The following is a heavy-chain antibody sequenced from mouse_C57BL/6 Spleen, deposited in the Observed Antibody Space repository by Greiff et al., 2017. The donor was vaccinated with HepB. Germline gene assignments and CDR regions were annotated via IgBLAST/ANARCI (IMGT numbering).Heavy chain of an antibody. V-gene: IGHV1-18*01. CDR2: INPNNGGT. CDR3: ARSGSSYGYFDV. Sequence: SGPELVKPRASVKIPCKASGYTFTDYNMDWVKQSHGKSLEWIGDINPNNGGTIYNQKFKGKATLTVDKSSSTAYMELRSLTSEDTAVYYCARSGSSYGYFDVWGTGTTVTVSS. D-gene: IGHD1-1*01. J-gene: IGHJ1*03. CDR1: GYTFTDYN.